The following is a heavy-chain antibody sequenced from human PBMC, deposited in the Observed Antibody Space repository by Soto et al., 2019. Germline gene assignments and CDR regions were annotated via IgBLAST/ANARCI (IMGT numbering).Heavy chain of an antibody. J-gene: IGHJ3*02. V-gene: IGHV3-33*01. CDR2: IWYDGSNK. CDR1: GFTFSSYG. D-gene: IGHD4-17*01. CDR3: ARETPLNYGDYDGSDAFDI. Sequence: GGSLRLSCAASGFTFSSYGMHWVRQAPGKGLEWVAVIWYDGSNKYYADSVKGRFTISRDNSKNTLYLQMNSLRAEDTAVYYCARETPLNYGDYDGSDAFDIWGQGTMVTVSS.